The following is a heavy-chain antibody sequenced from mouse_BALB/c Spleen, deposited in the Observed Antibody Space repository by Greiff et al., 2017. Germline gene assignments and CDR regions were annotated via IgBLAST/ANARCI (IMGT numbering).Heavy chain of an antibody. CDR1: GFTFTDYY. V-gene: IGHV7-3*02. Sequence: EVKLVESGGGLVQPGGSLRLSCATSGFTFTDYYMSWVRQPPGKALEWLGFIRNKANGYTTEYSASVKGRFNISRDNSQSILYLQMNTLRAEDSATYYCARDSVPMDYWGQGTSVTVSS. CDR2: IRNKANGYTT. CDR3: ARDSVPMDY. J-gene: IGHJ4*01.